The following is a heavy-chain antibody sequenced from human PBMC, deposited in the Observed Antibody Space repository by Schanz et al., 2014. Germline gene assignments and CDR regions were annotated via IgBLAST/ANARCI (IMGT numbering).Heavy chain of an antibody. Sequence: EMQLLESGGGLAQPGGSLRLSCVASGFAFSSFAMTWVRQAPGKGLEWVSAISGSGGSTYYADSVKGRFTISRDNSKNTLYLQMNSLRAEDTAVYYCARDHTTESYYSAGPPIDYWGQGTLLTVSS. CDR2: ISGSGGST. V-gene: IGHV3-23*01. J-gene: IGHJ4*02. D-gene: IGHD1-26*01. CDR3: ARDHTTESYYSAGPPIDY. CDR1: GFAFSSFA.